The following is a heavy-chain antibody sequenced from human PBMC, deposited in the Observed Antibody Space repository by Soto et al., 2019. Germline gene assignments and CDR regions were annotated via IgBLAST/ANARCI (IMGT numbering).Heavy chain of an antibody. CDR1: GFTFSNDW. V-gene: IGHV3-15*01. CDR2: IKTKTDGGTT. D-gene: IGHD2-21*02. CDR3: TTGVTSRGMDI. J-gene: IGHJ6*02. Sequence: EVQLVESGGGLVKPGGSLRLSCAASGFTFSNDWMSWVRQAPGKGLEWVGRIKTKTDGGTTDYAAPVKGRFTISKDDSNNTLYLQMNSLNTEDTAVYYCTTGVTSRGMDIWGQGTTVTVSS.